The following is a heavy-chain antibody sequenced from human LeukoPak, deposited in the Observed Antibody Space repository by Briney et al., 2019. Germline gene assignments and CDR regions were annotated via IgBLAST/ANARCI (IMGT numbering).Heavy chain of an antibody. CDR1: GFTLSSYA. Sequence: GGSLRLSCAASGFTLSSYAMSWVRQGPGKGLEWVSAISVSGNTYHADSVKGRFTISRDSSKNTLYLQMNSLRAEDTAVYYCARPYTSDYRGAFDIWGQGTMVTVSS. V-gene: IGHV3-23*01. CDR3: ARPYTSDYRGAFDI. D-gene: IGHD6-19*01. J-gene: IGHJ3*02. CDR2: ISVSGNT.